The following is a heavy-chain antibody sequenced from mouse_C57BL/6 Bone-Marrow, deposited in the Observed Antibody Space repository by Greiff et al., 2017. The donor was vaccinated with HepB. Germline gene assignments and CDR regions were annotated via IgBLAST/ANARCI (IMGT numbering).Heavy chain of an antibody. CDR1: GFTFSNYW. J-gene: IGHJ4*01. D-gene: IGHD1-1*01. V-gene: IGHV6-3*01. CDR3: TRAYYGSSYGAMDY. Sequence: EVKVVESGGGLVQPGGSMKLSCVASGFTFSNYWMNWVRQSPEKGLEWVAQIRLKSDNYATHYAESVKGRFTISRDDSKSSVYLQMNNLRAEDTGIYYCTRAYYGSSYGAMDYWGQGTSVTVSS. CDR2: IRLKSDNYAT.